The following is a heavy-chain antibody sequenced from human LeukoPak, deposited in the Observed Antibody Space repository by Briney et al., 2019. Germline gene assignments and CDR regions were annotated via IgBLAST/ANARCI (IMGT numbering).Heavy chain of an antibody. CDR2: IYYSGST. J-gene: IGHJ5*02. Sequence: ASETLSLTCTVSGGSISSYYRSWIRQPPGKGLEWIGYIYYSGSTNYNPSLKSRVTISVDTSKNQFSLKLTSVTAADTAVYYCARVLGVRGWFDPWGQGMLVTVSS. CDR1: GGSISSYY. CDR3: ARVLGVRGWFDP. V-gene: IGHV4-59*01. D-gene: IGHD3-10*01.